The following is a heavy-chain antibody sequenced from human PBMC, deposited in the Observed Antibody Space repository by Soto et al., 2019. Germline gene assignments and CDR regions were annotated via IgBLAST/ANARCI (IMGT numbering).Heavy chain of an antibody. J-gene: IGHJ4*02. Sequence: PSETLSLSCTVSGGAIRNSIYYWGWIRQPPGKGLEWIGTIYYDGSVAYSPSLKSRVTLSVDTSRNHFSVKINSVTAADTAVYFCARHRIAVAGPLDYWGQG. CDR1: GGAIRNSIYY. D-gene: IGHD6-19*01. CDR2: IYYDGSV. V-gene: IGHV4-39*01. CDR3: ARHRIAVAGPLDY.